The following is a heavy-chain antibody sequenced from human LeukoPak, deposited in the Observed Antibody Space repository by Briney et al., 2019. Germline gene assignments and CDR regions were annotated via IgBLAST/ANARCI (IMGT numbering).Heavy chain of an antibody. CDR3: ARHSFDRIVGATRVLDY. J-gene: IGHJ4*02. D-gene: IGHD1-26*01. CDR1: GGSISSYY. Sequence: PSETLSLTCAVSGGSISSYYWSWIRQPPGKGLEWNGYIYYSGSTKYNASLKSRVIISVDTTKNQFSLKLSSVTAADPAMYYGARHSFDRIVGATRVLDYGGQDTLVTLST. CDR2: IYYSGST. V-gene: IGHV4-59*08.